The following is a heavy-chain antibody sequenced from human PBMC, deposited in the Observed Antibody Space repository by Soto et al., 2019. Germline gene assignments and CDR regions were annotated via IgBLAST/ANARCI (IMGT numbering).Heavy chain of an antibody. J-gene: IGHJ3*02. CDR2: IYHSGST. CDR3: ARGLRVITFGGVIAKGDAFDI. Sequence: PSETLSLTCAVSGGSISSGGYSWSWIRQPPGKGLEWIGYIYHSGSTYYNPSLKSRVTISVDRSKNQFSLKLSSVTAADTAVYYCARGLRVITFGGVIAKGDAFDIWGQGTMVTVSS. D-gene: IGHD3-16*02. V-gene: IGHV4-30-2*01. CDR1: GGSISSGGYS.